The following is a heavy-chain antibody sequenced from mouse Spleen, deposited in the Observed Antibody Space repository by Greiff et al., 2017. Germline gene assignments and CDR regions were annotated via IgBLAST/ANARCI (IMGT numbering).Heavy chain of an antibody. CDR1: GYTFTSYW. CDR2: IDPSDSYT. D-gene: IGHD2-3*01. CDR3: ARGGFYDGYYLAWFAY. V-gene: IGHV1-69*01. Sequence: VQLQQPGAELVMPGASVKLSCKASGYTFTSYWMHWVKQRPGQGLEWIGEIDPSDSYTNYNQKFKGKATLTVDKSSSTAYMQLSSLTSEDSAVYYCARGGFYDGYYLAWFAYWGQGTLVTVSA. J-gene: IGHJ3*01.